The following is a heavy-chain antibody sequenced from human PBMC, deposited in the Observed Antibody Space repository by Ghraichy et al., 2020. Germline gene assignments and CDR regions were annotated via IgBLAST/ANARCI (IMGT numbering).Heavy chain of an antibody. CDR3: ARSGSGGDFDH. CDR2: IDSGDNT. CDR1: GFTVSSNY. V-gene: IGHV3-53*01. D-gene: IGHD3-3*01. Sequence: GGSLRLSCAASGFTVSSNYMSWVRQAPGKGLEWVSLIDSGDNTYYADSVKGRFTISRDNSKNTLYLQMNSLRAEDTAVYYCARSGSGGDFDHWGQGTLVTVSS. J-gene: IGHJ4*02.